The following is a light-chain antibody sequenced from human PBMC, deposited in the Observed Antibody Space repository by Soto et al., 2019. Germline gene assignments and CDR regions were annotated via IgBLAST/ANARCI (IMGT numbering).Light chain of an antibody. CDR3: QKYKSAPRT. J-gene: IGKJ1*01. CDR1: QSLSNY. CDR2: AAS. Sequence: DIQMTQSPSSLSASVGDRVTITCRASQSLSNYLAWYQQKPGKVPKLLIFAASTLQSGVPSRFSGSGSGTDFTLTISSLQPEDAATSYCQKYKSAPRTFGQGTKVQIK. V-gene: IGKV1-27*01.